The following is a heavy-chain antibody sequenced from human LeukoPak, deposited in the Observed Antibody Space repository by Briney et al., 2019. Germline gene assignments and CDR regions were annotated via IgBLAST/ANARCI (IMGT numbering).Heavy chain of an antibody. CDR1: GYTFTSYY. Sequence: ASVKVSCKASGYTFTSYYMHWVRQAPGQGLEWMGMINPTGGSTSYAQKFQGRVTMTRDTSTSTVYMELSSLRSEDTAVYYCARNVAGGLDYWGQGTTVTVSS. V-gene: IGHV1-46*01. D-gene: IGHD1-14*01. CDR2: INPTGGST. CDR3: ARNVAGGLDY. J-gene: IGHJ4*03.